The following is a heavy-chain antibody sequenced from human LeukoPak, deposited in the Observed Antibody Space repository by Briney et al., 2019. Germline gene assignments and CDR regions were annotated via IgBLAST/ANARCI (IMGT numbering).Heavy chain of an antibody. CDR2: ILYSGST. D-gene: IGHD3-10*01. Sequence: PSETLSLTCSVPGGSISNNVYYWAWIRQPPGKGLEWIGTILYSGSTYHSPSLKSRLTMSVDLSENQFSLKLTSVTVADTAVYYCARYVISDMICDYWGQGTLVTVSS. CDR1: GGSISNNVYY. J-gene: IGHJ4*02. V-gene: IGHV4-39*01. CDR3: ARYVISDMICDY.